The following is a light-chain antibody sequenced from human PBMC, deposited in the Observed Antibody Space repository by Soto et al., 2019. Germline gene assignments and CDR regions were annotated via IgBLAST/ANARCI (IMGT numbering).Light chain of an antibody. CDR3: QQYYSYPWT. V-gene: IGKV1-8*01. CDR1: QGISSY. J-gene: IGKJ1*01. Sequence: AIRMTQSPSSLSASTGDRVTITCRASQGISSYLAWYQQKPGKAPKLLIYAASTLQSGVPSRFSGSGSGTDFTLTIRCLQSEDFATYYYQQYYSYPWTVGQGTKVEIK. CDR2: AAS.